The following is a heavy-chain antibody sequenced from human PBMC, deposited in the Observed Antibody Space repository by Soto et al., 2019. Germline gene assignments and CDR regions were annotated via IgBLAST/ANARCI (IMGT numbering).Heavy chain of an antibody. CDR1: GGTFSSYA. D-gene: IGHD3-3*01. V-gene: IGHV1-69*01. CDR3: ARAPGAPTIFGGLCMDV. Sequence: QVQLVQSGAEVKKPGSSVKVSCKASGGTFSSYAISWVRQAPGQGLEWMGGIIPIFGTANYAQKFQGRVTITADESTSTAYMELSSLSSEDTAVYYCARAPGAPTIFGGLCMDVWGQGTTVTVSS. CDR2: IIPIFGTA. J-gene: IGHJ6*02.